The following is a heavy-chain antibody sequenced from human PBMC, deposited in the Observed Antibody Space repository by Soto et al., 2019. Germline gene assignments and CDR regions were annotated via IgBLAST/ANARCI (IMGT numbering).Heavy chain of an antibody. D-gene: IGHD3-22*01. CDR1: GGSISSGGYY. CDR3: ARGINYYDSSGDSWFDP. J-gene: IGHJ5*02. V-gene: IGHV4-31*03. Sequence: SETLSLTCTVSGGSISSGGYYWSWIRQHPGKGLEWIGYIYYSGSAYYNMSLKSRVTISVDTSKNQFSLKLSSVTAADTAVYYCARGINYYDSSGDSWFDPWGQGTLVTVSS. CDR2: IYYSGSA.